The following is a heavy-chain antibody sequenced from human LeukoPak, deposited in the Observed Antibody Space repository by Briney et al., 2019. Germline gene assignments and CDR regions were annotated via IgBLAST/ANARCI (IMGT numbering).Heavy chain of an antibody. CDR1: GFTFSFYG. CDR3: ARGWGLPGPLDY. Sequence: PGGSLRLSCAASGFTFSFYGMSWVRQAPGKGLEWVSSISSSSSHIYYADSVKGRFTISRDNAKNSLYLQMNSLRAEDTAVYYCARGWGLPGPLDYWGQGTLVTVSS. D-gene: IGHD7-27*01. V-gene: IGHV3-21*01. J-gene: IGHJ4*02. CDR2: ISSSSSHI.